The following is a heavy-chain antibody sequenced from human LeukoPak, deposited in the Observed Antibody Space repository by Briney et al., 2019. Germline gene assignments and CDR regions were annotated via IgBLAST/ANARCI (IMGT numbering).Heavy chain of an antibody. CDR2: INPNSGGT. Sequence: ASVKVSCKASGYTFTGYYMHWVRQAPGQGLAWMGRINPNSGGTNYAQKFQGRVTMTRDTSISTAYMELSRLRSDDTAVYYCARERGYSSEPQDYWGQGTLVTVSS. V-gene: IGHV1-2*06. CDR3: ARERGYSSEPQDY. CDR1: GYTFTGYY. J-gene: IGHJ4*02. D-gene: IGHD6-25*01.